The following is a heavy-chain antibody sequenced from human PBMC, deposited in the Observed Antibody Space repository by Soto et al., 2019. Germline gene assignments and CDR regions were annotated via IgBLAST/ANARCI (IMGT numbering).Heavy chain of an antibody. CDR1: GYTFTNFG. Sequence: QVQLVQSGAEVKKPGASVKVSCKTSGYTFTNFGISWVRQAPGQGLEWMGWISAYNGNTNYAQKFQGRVTMTTDTLTSTVYMGVRSLRPGDTAGYYWARGGTTIDYWSQGTLVTVSS. V-gene: IGHV1-18*01. CDR3: ARGGTTIDY. D-gene: IGHD4-17*01. J-gene: IGHJ4*02. CDR2: ISAYNGNT.